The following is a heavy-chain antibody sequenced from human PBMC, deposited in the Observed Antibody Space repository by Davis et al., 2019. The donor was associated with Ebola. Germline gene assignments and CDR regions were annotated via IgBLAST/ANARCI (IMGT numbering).Heavy chain of an antibody. CDR1: GYTFTGYY. V-gene: IGHV1-2*02. CDR3: ARGLTGSGRGYYDSSPGGDY. Sequence: ASVKVSCKASGYTFTGYYMHWVRQAPGQGLEWMGWINPNSGGTNYAQKFQGRVTMTRDTSISIAYMELSRLRSDDTAVYYCARGLTGSGRGYYDSSPGGDYWGQGTLVTVSS. CDR2: INPNSGGT. J-gene: IGHJ4*02. D-gene: IGHD3-22*01.